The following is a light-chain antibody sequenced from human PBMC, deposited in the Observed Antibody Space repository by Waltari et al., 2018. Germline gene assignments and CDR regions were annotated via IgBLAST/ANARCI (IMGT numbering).Light chain of an antibody. J-gene: IGLJ3*02. V-gene: IGLV5-45*03. CDR1: RGINVGIFR. Sequence: AVLTQPSSLSASPGASARLTCPSRRGINVGIFRISWYQQKPGSPPQSLLRYKSHSHKQPGAGVSSRFSASKDAATNAGTLLRAGDQAEEEADYYCMIGHTSAWVFGGETKLTVL. CDR3: MIGHTSAWV. CDR2: YKSHSHK.